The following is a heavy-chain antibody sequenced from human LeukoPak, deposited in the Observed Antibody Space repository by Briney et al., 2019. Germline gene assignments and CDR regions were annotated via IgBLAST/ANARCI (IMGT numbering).Heavy chain of an antibody. Sequence: PGGSLRLSCAASGFTFDDYGMSWVRQAPGKGLEWVSSSSGSTIYYADSVKGRFTISRDNAKNSLYLQMNSLRAEDTAIYYCAREDSSGLDYWGQGTLVTVSS. V-gene: IGHV3-48*03. CDR3: AREDSSGLDY. CDR1: GFTFDDYG. J-gene: IGHJ4*02. D-gene: IGHD6-19*01. CDR2: SSSGSTI.